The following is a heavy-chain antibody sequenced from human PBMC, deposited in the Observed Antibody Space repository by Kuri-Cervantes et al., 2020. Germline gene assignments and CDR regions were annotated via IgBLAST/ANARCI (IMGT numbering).Heavy chain of an antibody. Sequence: LRLSCTVSGCSISRGGYSWSWIRQPPGKGLEWIGYIYLSGSTYYNPSLKSRVTISVDRSKNQFPLKLSSVTAADTAVYYCASSKRSMTPFDYWGQGTLVTVSS. CDR3: ASSKRSMTPFDY. CDR2: IYLSGST. J-gene: IGHJ4*02. CDR1: GCSISRGGYS. V-gene: IGHV4-30-2*01. D-gene: IGHD2-15*01.